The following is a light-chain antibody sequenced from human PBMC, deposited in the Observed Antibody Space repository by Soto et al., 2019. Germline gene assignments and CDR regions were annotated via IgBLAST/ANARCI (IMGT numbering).Light chain of an antibody. J-gene: IGLJ2*01. CDR2: GNS. Sequence: QPVLTQPPSVSGAPGQRVTISCTGSSSNIGAGYDVHWYQQLPGTAPKLLIYGNSNRPSGVPDRFSGSKSGTSASPAITGLQAEDEADYYCQSYDSSLREVFGGGTKLTVL. V-gene: IGLV1-40*01. CDR1: SSNIGAGYD. CDR3: QSYDSSLREV.